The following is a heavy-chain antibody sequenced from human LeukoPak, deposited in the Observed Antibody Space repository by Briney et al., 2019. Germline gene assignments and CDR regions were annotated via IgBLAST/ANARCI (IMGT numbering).Heavy chain of an antibody. CDR1: GYTLTELS. CDR3: ATTPPELGTPPAFDY. CDR2: FDPEDGET. Sequence: ASVEVSCKVSGYTLTELSMHWVRQAPGKGLEWMGGFDPEDGETIYAQKFQGRVTMTEDTSTDTAYMELSSLRSEDTAVYYCATTPPELGTPPAFDYWGQGTLVTVSS. D-gene: IGHD1-14*01. V-gene: IGHV1-24*01. J-gene: IGHJ4*02.